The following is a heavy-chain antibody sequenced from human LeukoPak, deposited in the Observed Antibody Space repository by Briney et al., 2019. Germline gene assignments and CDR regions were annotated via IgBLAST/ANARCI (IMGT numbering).Heavy chain of an antibody. Sequence: GGSLRLSCAASGFTFSTYWMHWVRQAPGKGLVWVSRIKRDGSTNYADSVKGRFTISRDNAKNTLSLQMNSLRPEDTGAYYCARAPSEIGGYYPEYFRHWGQGTLVTVSS. CDR1: GFTFSTYW. CDR2: IKRDGST. J-gene: IGHJ1*01. CDR3: ARAPSEIGGYYPEYFRH. V-gene: IGHV3-74*01. D-gene: IGHD3-3*01.